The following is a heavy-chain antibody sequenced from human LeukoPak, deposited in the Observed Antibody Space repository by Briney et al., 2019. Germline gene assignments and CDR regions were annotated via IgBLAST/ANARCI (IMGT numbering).Heavy chain of an antibody. D-gene: IGHD3-10*01. J-gene: IGHJ5*02. CDR1: GVSISSSSYY. Sequence: SETLSLTCTVSGVSISSSSYYWGWIRQPPGKGLEWIGSIYYSGSTYYNPSLKSRVTISVDTSKNQFSLKLSSVTAADTAVYYCAGTGRFGELLSWGQGTLVTVSS. V-gene: IGHV4-39*01. CDR2: IYYSGST. CDR3: AGTGRFGELLS.